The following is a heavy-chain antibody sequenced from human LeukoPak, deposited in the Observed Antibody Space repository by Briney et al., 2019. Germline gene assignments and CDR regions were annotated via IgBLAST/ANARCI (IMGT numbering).Heavy chain of an antibody. CDR3: AVNLRAPNTGLDV. Sequence: ASVKVSCKASGYTFTGYYMHWVRQAPRQGLEWMGIINPTSGSTAYTQKFQGRVTMTRDTSTSTVYMELSSLRSDDTAVYYCAVNLRAPNTGLDVWGQSTTVTASS. CDR1: GYTFTGYY. D-gene: IGHD3-10*01. CDR2: INPTSGST. J-gene: IGHJ6*02. V-gene: IGHV1-46*01.